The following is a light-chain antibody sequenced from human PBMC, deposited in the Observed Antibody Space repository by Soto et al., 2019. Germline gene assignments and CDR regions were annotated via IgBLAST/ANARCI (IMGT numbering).Light chain of an antibody. CDR1: QTVRNNY. CDR3: QQYNNWPAIT. J-gene: IGKJ5*01. Sequence: EFVLTQSPGTLSLSPGERATLSCRASQTVRNNYLAWYQQKPGQAPRLLIYDASSRATGIPDRFSGSGSGTDFTLTISSLQSEDFAIYYCQQYNNWPAITFGQGTRLEI. CDR2: DAS. V-gene: IGKV3D-20*02.